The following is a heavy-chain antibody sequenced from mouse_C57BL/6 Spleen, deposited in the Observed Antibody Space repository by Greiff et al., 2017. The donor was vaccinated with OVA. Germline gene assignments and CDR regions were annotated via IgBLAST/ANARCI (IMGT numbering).Heavy chain of an antibody. CDR3: ARTNWGHFDY. V-gene: IGHV5-17*01. CDR1: GFTFSDYG. J-gene: IGHJ2*01. D-gene: IGHD4-1*01. Sequence: DVQLVESGGGLVKPGGSLKLSCAASGFTFSDYGMHWVRQAPEKGLEWVAYISSGSSTIYYADTVKGRFTISRDNAKNTLFLQMTSLRSEDTAMYYCARTNWGHFDYWGQGTTLTVSS. CDR2: ISSGSSTI.